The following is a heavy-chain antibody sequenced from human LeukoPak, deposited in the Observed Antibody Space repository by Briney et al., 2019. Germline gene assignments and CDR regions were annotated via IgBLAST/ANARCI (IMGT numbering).Heavy chain of an antibody. J-gene: IGHJ4*01. CDR1: GFTFSTYS. D-gene: IGHD3-22*01. CDR3: ARHVVAVXFDY. V-gene: IGHV3-21*01. CDR2: ITSSSRYI. Sequence: PGGSLRLSCAASGFTFSTYSMSWVRQAPGKGLEWVSSITSSSRYIYYADSVKGRFTISRDNAKNSLYLQMNSLRAEDTAVYYCARHVVAVXFDYWGXXXLVTVSS.